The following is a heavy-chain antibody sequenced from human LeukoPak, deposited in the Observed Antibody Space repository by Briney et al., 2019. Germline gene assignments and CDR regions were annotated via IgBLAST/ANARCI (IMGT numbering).Heavy chain of an antibody. CDR2: INPDSGST. Sequence: ASVKVSCKASGYTFKSYAITWVRQAPGQGLEWMGWINPDSGSTNYAQKFQGRVTMTRDTSISTAYMELNRLISDDTAVYYCATGKDDLWSGPRPPFDPWGQGTLVIVSS. J-gene: IGHJ5*02. CDR1: GYTFKSYA. D-gene: IGHD3-3*01. V-gene: IGHV1-2*02. CDR3: ATGKDDLWSGPRPPFDP.